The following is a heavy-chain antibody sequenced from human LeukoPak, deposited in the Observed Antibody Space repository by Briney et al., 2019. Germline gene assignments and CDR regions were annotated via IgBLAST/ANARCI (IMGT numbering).Heavy chain of an antibody. D-gene: IGHD3-9*01. V-gene: IGHV1-46*01. J-gene: IGHJ3*02. CDR3: ARDRWCEGYYDILTGYYDAFDI. CDR2: INLSGGIT. CDR1: GYTFTTYY. Sequence: ASVTVSFKASGYTFTTYYMHWVRQAPGQGLEWKGIINLSGGITNYAQKFQGRVTMTRDMSTSTVYMELSSLRSEDTAVYYCARDRWCEGYYDILTGYYDAFDIWGQGTMVTVSS.